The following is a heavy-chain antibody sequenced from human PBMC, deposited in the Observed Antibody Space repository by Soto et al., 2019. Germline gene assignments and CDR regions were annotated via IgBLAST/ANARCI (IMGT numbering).Heavy chain of an antibody. CDR1: GGSIDSNRYY. Sequence: SETLSLTCTVSGGSIDSNRYYWAWIRQPPGKGLEWIGSIFYTGSTYYSPSLKGRLTISVDPSKNQFSLKLTSVTAADTAMYYCATPNTMGAAHGKGWFNPWGQGTRVTLAP. D-gene: IGHD6-13*01. CDR2: IFYTGST. V-gene: IGHV4-39*01. J-gene: IGHJ5*02. CDR3: ATPNTMGAAHGKGWFNP.